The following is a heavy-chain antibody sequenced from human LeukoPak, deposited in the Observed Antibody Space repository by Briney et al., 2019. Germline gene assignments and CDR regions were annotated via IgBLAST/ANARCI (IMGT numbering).Heavy chain of an antibody. Sequence: SQTLSLTCTVSGGSISSGGYYWSWIRQPPGKGLEWIGYIYHSGSTYYNPSLKSRVTISVDRSKNQFSLKLSSVTAADTAVYYCARERIAAAGTLDYWGQGTLVTVSS. CDR3: ARERIAAAGTLDY. CDR2: IYHSGST. CDR1: GGSISSGGYY. J-gene: IGHJ4*02. D-gene: IGHD6-13*01. V-gene: IGHV4-30-2*01.